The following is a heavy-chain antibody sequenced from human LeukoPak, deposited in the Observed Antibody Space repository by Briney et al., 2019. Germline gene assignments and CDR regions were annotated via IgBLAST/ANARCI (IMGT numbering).Heavy chain of an antibody. J-gene: IGHJ5*02. CDR1: GGSISSYY. V-gene: IGHV4-4*07. Sequence: SETLSLTCTVSGGSISSYYWSWIRQPAGKGLEWIGRIYTSGSTNYNPSLKSRVTMSVDTSKNQFSLKLSSVTAADTAVYYCARDNQYYDSSGYYIRRNWFDPWGQGTLVTVSS. D-gene: IGHD3-22*01. CDR2: IYTSGST. CDR3: ARDNQYYDSSGYYIRRNWFDP.